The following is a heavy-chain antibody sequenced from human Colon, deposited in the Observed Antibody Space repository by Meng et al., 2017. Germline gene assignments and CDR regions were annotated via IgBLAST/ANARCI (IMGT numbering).Heavy chain of an antibody. Sequence: QVRLQEAGPGLLKPLGTLSLTGAVSSGTISSSNWWSWVRQPPGKGLEWNGEISQSGTTYYNPSLKSRVTITGDWSKNQFSLNLNSVTAADTALYYCVRQGMTSYSWGYWGQGTLVTVSS. CDR3: VRQGMTSYSWGY. CDR2: ISQSGTT. V-gene: IGHV4-4*03. J-gene: IGHJ4*02. CDR1: SGTISSSNW. D-gene: IGHD3-9*01.